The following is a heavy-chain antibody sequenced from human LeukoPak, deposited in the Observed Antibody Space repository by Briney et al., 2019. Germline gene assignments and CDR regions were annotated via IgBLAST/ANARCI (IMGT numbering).Heavy chain of an antibody. CDR2: IYYSGSA. J-gene: IGHJ4*02. V-gene: IGHV4-39*01. D-gene: IGHD6-19*01. CDR3: AKHASVDGNWPRPLDY. Sequence: SETLSLTCTVSGGSISSSPYYWGWIRQPPGKGLEWIGNIYYSGSAYYNPSLKTRVTISVDTSKNQFSLKLTSVTAADTAVYYCAKHASVDGNWPRPLDYWGQGSLVTVSS. CDR1: GGSISSSPYY.